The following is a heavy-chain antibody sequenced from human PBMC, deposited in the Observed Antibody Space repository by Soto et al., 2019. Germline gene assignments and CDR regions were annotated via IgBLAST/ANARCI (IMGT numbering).Heavy chain of an antibody. V-gene: IGHV1-58*02. CDR2: IVVGSGNT. Sequence: SVKVSCKASGFTFTSSAMQWVRQARGQRLEWIGWIVVGSGNTNYAQKFQERVTITRDMSTSTAYMELSSLRSEDTAVYYCAAGVATIFDAFDIWGQGTMVTV. CDR3: AAGVATIFDAFDI. D-gene: IGHD5-12*01. CDR1: GFTFTSSA. J-gene: IGHJ3*02.